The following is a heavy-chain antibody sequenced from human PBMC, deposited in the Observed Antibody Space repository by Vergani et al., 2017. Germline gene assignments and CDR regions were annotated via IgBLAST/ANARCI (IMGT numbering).Heavy chain of an antibody. CDR3: ARGVQGYGSGTALTYYMDV. V-gene: IGHV4-59*01. Sequence: QVQLQESGPGLVKPSETLSLTCTVSGGSISSYYWSWIRQPPGKGLEWIGYIYYSGSTNYNPSLKSRVTISVDTSKNQFSLKLSSVTAADTAVYYCARGVQGYGSGTALTYYMDVWGKGTTVTVSS. CDR2: IYYSGST. J-gene: IGHJ6*03. CDR1: GGSISSYY. D-gene: IGHD3-10*01.